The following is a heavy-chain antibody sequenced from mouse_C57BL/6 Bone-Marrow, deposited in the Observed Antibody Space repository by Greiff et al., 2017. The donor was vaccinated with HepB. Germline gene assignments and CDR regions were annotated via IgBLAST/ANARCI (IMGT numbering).Heavy chain of an antibody. CDR3: ARDRNYYGSRGFAY. D-gene: IGHD1-1*01. J-gene: IGHJ3*01. V-gene: IGHV5-4*01. Sequence: EVKVEESGGGLVKPGGSLKLSCAASGFTFSSYAMSWVRQTPEKRLEWVATISDGGSYTYYPDNVKGRFTISRDNAKNNLYLQMSHLKSEDTAMYYCARDRNYYGSRGFAYWGQGTLVTVSA. CDR1: GFTFSSYA. CDR2: ISDGGSYT.